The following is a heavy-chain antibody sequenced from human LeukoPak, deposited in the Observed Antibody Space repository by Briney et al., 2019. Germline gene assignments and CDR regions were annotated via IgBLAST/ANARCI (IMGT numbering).Heavy chain of an antibody. CDR3: AREGTYPDFWSGYFEY. J-gene: IGHJ4*02. D-gene: IGHD3-3*01. CDR2: LSSDGSYD. V-gene: IGHV3-30*04. CDR1: GFTFSIYA. Sequence: PGESLRLSCSASGFTFSIYAMHWVRQTPDRGLEWVGFLSSDGSYDQYREFVRGRFSISRDNSKNTLYLEMNSLTVDDTGVYYCAREGTYPDFWSGYFEYWGQGALAIVSS.